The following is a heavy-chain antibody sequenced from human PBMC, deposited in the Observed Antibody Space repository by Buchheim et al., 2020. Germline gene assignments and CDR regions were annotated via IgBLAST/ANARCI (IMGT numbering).Heavy chain of an antibody. V-gene: IGHV3-33*01. D-gene: IGHD3-22*01. CDR2: IWYDGSNK. CDR1: GFTFSSYG. J-gene: IGHJ4*02. Sequence: QVQLVESGGGVVQPGRSLRLSCAASGFTFSSYGMHWVRQAPGKGLEWVAVIWYDGSNKNYADSVKGRFTISRDNSKNTLYLQMNSLRAEDTAVYYCARDLLDDSSGYYFDYWGQGTL. CDR3: ARDLLDDSSGYYFDY.